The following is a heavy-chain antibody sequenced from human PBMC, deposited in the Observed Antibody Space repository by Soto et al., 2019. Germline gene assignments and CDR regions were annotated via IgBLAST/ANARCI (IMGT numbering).Heavy chain of an antibody. Sequence: QVQLVQSGAEVKKPGSSVKVSCKASGGTFSSYAISWVRQAPGQGLEWMGGIIPIFGTANYAQKFQGRVMITADESTSTAYMELSSLRSEDTAVYYCARYYYDSSGYYSNWFDPWGQGTLVTVSS. CDR3: ARYYYDSSGYYSNWFDP. V-gene: IGHV1-69*12. CDR1: GGTFSSYA. J-gene: IGHJ5*02. CDR2: IIPIFGTA. D-gene: IGHD3-22*01.